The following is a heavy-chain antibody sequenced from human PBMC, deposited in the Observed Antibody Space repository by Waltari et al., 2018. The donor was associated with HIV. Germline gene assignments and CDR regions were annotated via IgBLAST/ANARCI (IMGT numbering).Heavy chain of an antibody. CDR2: IYYSGST. V-gene: IGHV4-31*03. Sequence: QVQLQESGPGLVNPSQTLSLTCSVSGGSIRSGDYYWSWIRQRPGKGLEFMGYIYYSGSTYYKPSLKSRLTLSLDTSKNQFSLKLSSVTAADTAVYYCARHKIVGATRWFDPWGRGTLVTVSS. CDR1: GGSIRSGDYY. D-gene: IGHD1-26*01. CDR3: ARHKIVGATRWFDP. J-gene: IGHJ5*01.